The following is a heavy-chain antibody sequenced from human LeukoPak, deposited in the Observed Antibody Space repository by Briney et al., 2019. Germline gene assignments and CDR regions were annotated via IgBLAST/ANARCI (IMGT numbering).Heavy chain of an antibody. V-gene: IGHV3-30-3*01. D-gene: IGHD6-13*01. CDR1: GFTFSSYA. CDR3: ARGSSWYPY. CDR2: ISYDGSNK. Sequence: GGSLRLSCAASGFTFSSYAMHWVRQAPGKGLEWVAVISYDGSNKYYADSVKGRFTISRDNSKNTLYLQMNSLRAEDTAAYYCARGSSWYPYWGQGNLVTVSS. J-gene: IGHJ4*02.